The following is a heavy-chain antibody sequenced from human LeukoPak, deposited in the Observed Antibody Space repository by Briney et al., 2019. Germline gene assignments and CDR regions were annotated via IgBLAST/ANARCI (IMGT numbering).Heavy chain of an antibody. CDR3: ARGEKHYDIPPWYFDY. J-gene: IGHJ4*02. CDR2: INWNGGST. Sequence: GGSLRLSCAASGFTFDDYGMSWVRQAPGKGLEWVSGINWNGGSTGYADSGKGRFTISRDNAKNSLYLQMNSLRAEDTALYYCARGEKHYDIPPWYFDYWGQGTLVTVSS. V-gene: IGHV3-20*04. CDR1: GFTFDDYG. D-gene: IGHD3-9*01.